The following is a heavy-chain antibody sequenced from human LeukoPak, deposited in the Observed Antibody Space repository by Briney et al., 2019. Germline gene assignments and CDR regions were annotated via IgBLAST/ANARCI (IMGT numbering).Heavy chain of an antibody. Sequence: GFSVTVSCKASGYTFTSYGISWVRRAPGQGLEWMGWISAYNGNTNYAQKLQGRVTMTTDTSTSTAYMELRSLRSDDTAVYYCARGASCCRIGHPPKDAFDISGHRELVTVSS. V-gene: IGHV1-18*01. J-gene: IGHJ3*02. CDR2: ISAYNGNT. CDR1: GYTFTSYG. D-gene: IGHD2-2*01. CDR3: ARGASCCRIGHPPKDAFDI.